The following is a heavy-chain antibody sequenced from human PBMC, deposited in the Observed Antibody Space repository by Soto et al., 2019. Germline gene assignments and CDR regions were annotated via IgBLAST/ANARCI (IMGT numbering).Heavy chain of an antibody. CDR2: ISYDGSNK. V-gene: IGHV3-30*03. D-gene: IGHD3-9*01. CDR1: GFTFSSYG. Sequence: PGGSLRLSCAASGFTFSSYGMHWVRQAPGKGLEWVAVISYDGSNKYYADSVKGRFTISRDNSKNTLYLQMNSLRAEDTAVYYCATDYDILNGPIYYWGQGTLVTVSS. CDR3: ATDYDILNGPIYY. J-gene: IGHJ4*02.